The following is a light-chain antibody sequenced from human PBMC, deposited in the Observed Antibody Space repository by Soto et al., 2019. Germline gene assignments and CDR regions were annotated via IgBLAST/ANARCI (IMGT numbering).Light chain of an antibody. CDR2: GNS. CDR1: SSNIGAGYD. CDR3: QSYDSSLWV. J-gene: IGLJ3*02. V-gene: IGLV1-40*01. Sequence: VLTQPPSVSGAPGQRVTISCTGSSSNIGAGYDVHWYQQLPGTAPKLLIYGNSNRPSGVPDRFSGSKSGTSASLAITGLQAEDEADYYCQSYDSSLWVFGGGTKLTVL.